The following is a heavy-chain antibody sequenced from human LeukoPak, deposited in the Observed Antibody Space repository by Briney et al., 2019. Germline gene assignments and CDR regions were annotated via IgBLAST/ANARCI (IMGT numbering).Heavy chain of an antibody. V-gene: IGHV3-30-3*01. Sequence: PGRSLRLSCAASGFTFSSYAMHWVRQAPGKGLEWVAAISYDGSKKYYTDSVKGRFTISRDNSKNTLYLQMNSLRAEDTAVYYCARGRDILTGLDAFDIWGQGTMVTVSS. D-gene: IGHD3-9*01. CDR1: GFTFSSYA. J-gene: IGHJ3*02. CDR2: ISYDGSKK. CDR3: ARGRDILTGLDAFDI.